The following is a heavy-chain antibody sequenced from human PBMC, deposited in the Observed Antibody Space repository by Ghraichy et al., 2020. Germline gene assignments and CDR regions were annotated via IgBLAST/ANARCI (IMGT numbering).Heavy chain of an antibody. CDR1: GFTFSSYA. Sequence: GGSLRLSCAASGFTFSSYAMTWVRQAPGKGLEWVSRISSSGGTTYYTDSVKGRFTMSRDNSKNTLYLQMSSLSAEDTAVYYCAKIEPNFSDSSGHYRAAVDIWGHGTMVTVSS. CDR3: AKIEPNFSDSSGHYRAAVDI. D-gene: IGHD3-22*01. V-gene: IGHV3-23*01. CDR2: ISSSGGTT. J-gene: IGHJ3*02.